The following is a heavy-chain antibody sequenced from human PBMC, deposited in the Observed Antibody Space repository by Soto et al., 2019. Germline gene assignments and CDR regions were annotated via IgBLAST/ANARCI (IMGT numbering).Heavy chain of an antibody. CDR2: INHSGST. J-gene: IGHJ4*02. CDR1: GGSFSGYY. D-gene: IGHD3-3*01. CDR3: ARRRDSYDFWSGYYTDY. Sequence: SETLPLTCAVYGGSFSGYYWSWIRQPTGKGLEWIGEINHSGSTNYNPSLKSRVTISVDTSKNQFSLKLSSVTAADTAVYYCARRRDSYDFWSGYYTDYWGQGTLVTVSS. V-gene: IGHV4-34*01.